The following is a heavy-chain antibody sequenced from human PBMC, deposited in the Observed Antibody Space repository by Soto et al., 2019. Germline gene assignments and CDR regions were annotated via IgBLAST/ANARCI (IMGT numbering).Heavy chain of an antibody. V-gene: IGHV4-59*01. Sequence: SETLSLTCTVSGGSISSYYWSWIRQPPGKGLEWIGYIYYSGSTNYNPSLKSRVTISVDTSKNQFSLKLSSVTAADTAVYYCARVGAHNWFDPWGQGTLVTVSS. CDR1: GGSISSYY. CDR3: ARVGAHNWFDP. J-gene: IGHJ5*02. D-gene: IGHD1-26*01. CDR2: IYYSGST.